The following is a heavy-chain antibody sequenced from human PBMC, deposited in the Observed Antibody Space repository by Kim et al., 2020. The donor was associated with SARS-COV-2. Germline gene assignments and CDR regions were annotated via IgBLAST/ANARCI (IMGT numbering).Heavy chain of an antibody. Sequence: GSTCYADSVKGRFTISRDNSKNTLYLQMNSLRAEDTAVYYCARGAGSSLGWGQGTLVTVSS. D-gene: IGHD6-19*01. J-gene: IGHJ4*02. CDR2: GST. V-gene: IGHV3-66*01. CDR3: ARGAGSSLG.